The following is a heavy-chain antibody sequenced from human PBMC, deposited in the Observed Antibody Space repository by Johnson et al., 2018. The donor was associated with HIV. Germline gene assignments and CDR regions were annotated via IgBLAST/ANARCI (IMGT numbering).Heavy chain of an antibody. Sequence: VQLVESGGGLVQPGGSLRLSCAASGFTFSSYWMSWVRQAPGKGLEWVANIKQDGSEKYYVDSVKGRFTISRDNAKNSLYLQMKSLRAEDTAVYYCARDDTEADGAFDIWGQGTMVTVSS. D-gene: IGHD2-2*02. CDR2: IKQDGSEK. CDR3: ARDDTEADGAFDI. J-gene: IGHJ3*02. CDR1: GFTFSSYW. V-gene: IGHV3-7*01.